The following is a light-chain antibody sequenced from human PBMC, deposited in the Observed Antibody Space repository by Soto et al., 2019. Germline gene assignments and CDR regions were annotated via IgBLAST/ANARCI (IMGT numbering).Light chain of an antibody. CDR3: QQYNSYSPWT. CDR2: DAS. CDR1: QSISSW. J-gene: IGKJ1*01. V-gene: IGKV1-5*01. Sequence: DIQMPQSPSTPSASVGDRVTITCRASQSISSWLAWYQQKPGKAPKLLIYDASSLESGVPSRFSGSGSGTEFTLTISSLQPDDFATYYCQQYNSYSPWTFGQGTKVDIK.